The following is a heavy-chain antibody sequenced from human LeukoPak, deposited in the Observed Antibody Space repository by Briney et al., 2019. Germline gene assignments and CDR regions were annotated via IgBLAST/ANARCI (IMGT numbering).Heavy chain of an antibody. V-gene: IGHV1-3*01. Sequence: ASVKVSCKASGYTFTSYAMHWVRQAPGQRLEWMGWINAGNGDTKYSQKFQGRGTITRDTSASTAYMELSSLRSEDTAVYYCARGYGDYVWYFDLWGRGTLVTVSS. CDR1: GYTFTSYA. CDR2: INAGNGDT. CDR3: ARGYGDYVWYFDL. J-gene: IGHJ2*01. D-gene: IGHD4-17*01.